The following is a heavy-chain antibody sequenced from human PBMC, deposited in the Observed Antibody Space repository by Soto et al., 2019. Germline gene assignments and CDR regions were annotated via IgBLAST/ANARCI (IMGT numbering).Heavy chain of an antibody. D-gene: IGHD6-6*01. CDR1: GGSISSCY. V-gene: IGHV4-59*01. J-gene: IGHJ4*02. Sequence: SETLSLTCTVSGGSISSCYWSWIRQPPGKGLEWIGCIYYSGSTNYNPSLKSRVSISVDTSKNQFSLRLSSVTAADTAVYYCAREYSSSSIGYYFDYWGQGTLVTVSS. CDR2: IYYSGST. CDR3: AREYSSSSIGYYFDY.